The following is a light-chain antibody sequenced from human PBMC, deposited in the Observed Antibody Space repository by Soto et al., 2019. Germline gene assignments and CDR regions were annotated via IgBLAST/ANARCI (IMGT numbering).Light chain of an antibody. CDR1: QSVSSM. CDR2: HTS. J-gene: IGKJ1*01. V-gene: IGKV3-15*01. CDR3: QQYNDLPPWT. Sequence: EIVMTQSPATLSVSPGERAALSCRASQSVSSMVAWYQKKPGQAPRLLMFHTSSRATGVPPRFSGSGSGTEFTLTISSLQSEDFAVYYCQQYNDLPPWTFGQGTKVEI.